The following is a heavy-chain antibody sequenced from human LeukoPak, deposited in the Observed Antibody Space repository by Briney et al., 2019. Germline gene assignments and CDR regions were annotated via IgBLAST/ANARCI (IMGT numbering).Heavy chain of an antibody. CDR1: GGSISTYY. Sequence: SETLSLTCTVSGGSISTYYWSWIRQPPGKGLEWIGYIYYSGNTNYNPSLESRVTISVDTSKNQFSLKLSSVTAADTAVYYCGAVAATTYYYGMDVWGQGTTVTVSS. V-gene: IGHV4-59*08. CDR3: GAVAATTYYYGMDV. CDR2: IYYSGNT. J-gene: IGHJ6*02. D-gene: IGHD2-15*01.